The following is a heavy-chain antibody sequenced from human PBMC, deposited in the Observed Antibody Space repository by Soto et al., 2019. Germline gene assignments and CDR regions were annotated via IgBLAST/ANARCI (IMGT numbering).Heavy chain of an antibody. V-gene: IGHV3-20*04. D-gene: IGHD2-21*01. CDR1: GFSFSSYW. CDR3: ARDKGEVYYYGMDV. Sequence: PGGSLRLSCAASGFSFSSYWMSWVRQAPGRGLEWVSGINWNGGSTGYADSVKGRFTISRDNAKNSLYLQMNSLRAEDTALYYCARDKGEVYYYGMDVWGQGTTVTVSS. J-gene: IGHJ6*02. CDR2: INWNGGST.